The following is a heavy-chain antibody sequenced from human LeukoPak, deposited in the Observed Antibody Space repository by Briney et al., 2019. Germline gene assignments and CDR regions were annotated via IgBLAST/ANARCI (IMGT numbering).Heavy chain of an antibody. CDR1: GGSISSGGYY. J-gene: IGHJ5*01. Sequence: SETLSLTCTVSGGSISSGGYYWSWIRQHPGKGLKWIGYIYYSGSTHYNPSLKSRVTISVDTSKNQFSLKLSSVTAADTAVYYCARYIVVVPAAIGWFDSWGQGTLVTVSS. CDR2: IYYSGST. V-gene: IGHV4-31*03. CDR3: ARYIVVVPAAIGWFDS. D-gene: IGHD2-2*02.